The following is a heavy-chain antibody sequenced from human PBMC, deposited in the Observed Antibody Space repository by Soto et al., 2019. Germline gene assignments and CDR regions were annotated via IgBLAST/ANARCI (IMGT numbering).Heavy chain of an antibody. V-gene: IGHV3-48*01. Sequence: EPQLVESGGGLVQPGGSLRLSCAASGFTFSFYTMNWVRQTPGKGLEWLAYISRGGSSIYYADSVKGRFTVSRDNANNSLSLQLNSLRREDTAVYYCVREGGDLRGSGVFDYWGQGTLVTVS. D-gene: IGHD6-19*01. CDR3: VREGGDLRGSGVFDY. CDR1: GFTFSFYT. CDR2: ISRGGSSI. J-gene: IGHJ4*02.